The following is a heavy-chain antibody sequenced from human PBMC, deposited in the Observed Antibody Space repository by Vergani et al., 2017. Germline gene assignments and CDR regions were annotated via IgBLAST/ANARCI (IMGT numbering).Heavy chain of an antibody. V-gene: IGHV5-51*01. Sequence: ELELVQSGPEMRKPGESLKISCKGSEYSFGNYWIGWVRQMPGKGLEWMGIIYPADSDTRYSPAFQGQVTISADKSISTAFLQWDSLKASDTALHYCARHTTSTDSWGKGTLVTVSS. D-gene: IGHD2/OR15-2a*01. CDR2: IYPADSDT. CDR3: ARHTTSTDS. J-gene: IGHJ4*02. CDR1: EYSFGNYW.